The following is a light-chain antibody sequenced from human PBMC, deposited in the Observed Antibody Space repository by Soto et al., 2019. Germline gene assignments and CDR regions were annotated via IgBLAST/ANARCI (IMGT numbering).Light chain of an antibody. CDR3: QQYNSYSRYT. CDR2: DAS. V-gene: IGKV1-5*01. J-gene: IGKJ2*01. CDR1: QSISSW. Sequence: DIQMTQSPSTLSASVGDRVTITCRASQSISSWLAWYQQKPGKAPKLLIYDASSLESGVPLRFSGSGSGTEFTLTIMSLQSDDFCTYFCQQYNSYSRYTFGQGTKLEIK.